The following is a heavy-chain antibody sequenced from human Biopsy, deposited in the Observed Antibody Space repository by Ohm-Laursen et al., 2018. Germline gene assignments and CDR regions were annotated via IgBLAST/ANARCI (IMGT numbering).Heavy chain of an antibody. CDR3: STGGGDFYYNGMDV. Sequence: SLRLSCAASGFTFSDYYMSWIRQAPGKGLEWVGRIKSKFDGKTTDYAAPVKGRFIISRDDSKSTLFLQMNSLKVEDTGVYFCSTGGGDFYYNGMDVWGQGTTVTVSS. D-gene: IGHD3-16*01. V-gene: IGHV3-15*01. CDR2: IKSKFDGKTT. J-gene: IGHJ6*02. CDR1: GFTFSDYY.